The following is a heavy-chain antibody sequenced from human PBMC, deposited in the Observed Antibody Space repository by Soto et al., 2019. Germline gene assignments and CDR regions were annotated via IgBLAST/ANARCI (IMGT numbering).Heavy chain of an antibody. CDR1: EFPFSSYA. Sequence: QVQLVESGGGVVQPGRSLRLSCAASEFPFSSYAMHWVRQAPGKGLEWVAVISYDGSNKYYADSVKGRFTISRDNSKNTLYLQMNSLRAEDTAVYFCAPIVVVTHTGYWGQGTLVTVSS. D-gene: IGHD3-22*01. CDR3: APIVVVTHTGY. J-gene: IGHJ4*02. V-gene: IGHV3-30*04. CDR2: ISYDGSNK.